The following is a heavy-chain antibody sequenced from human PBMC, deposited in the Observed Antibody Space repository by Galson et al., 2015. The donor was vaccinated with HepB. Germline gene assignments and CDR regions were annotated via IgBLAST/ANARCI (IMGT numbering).Heavy chain of an antibody. CDR1: GYTFTGYY. Sequence: SVKVSCKASGYTFTGYYMHWVRQAPGQGLEWMGWINPNSGGTNYAQKFQGRVTMTRDTSISTAYMELSRLRSDDTAVYYCARGGDYVWGETPIDYWGQGTLVTVSS. CDR3: ARGGDYVWGETPIDY. J-gene: IGHJ4*02. V-gene: IGHV1-2*02. D-gene: IGHD3-16*01. CDR2: INPNSGGT.